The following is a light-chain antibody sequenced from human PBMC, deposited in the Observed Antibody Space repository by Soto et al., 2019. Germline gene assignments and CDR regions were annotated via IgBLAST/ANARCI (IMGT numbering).Light chain of an antibody. CDR2: GNS. CDR3: QSYDSSLHV. Sequence: QPVLTQPPSVSGAPGQRVTISCTGSSSNIGAGYDVHWYQQLPGTAPKLLIYGNSNRPSGVPDRFSGSKSGTSASLAITGLQAEDEADYYCQSYDSSLHVFGTGTKLTVL. V-gene: IGLV1-40*01. J-gene: IGLJ1*01. CDR1: SSNIGAGYD.